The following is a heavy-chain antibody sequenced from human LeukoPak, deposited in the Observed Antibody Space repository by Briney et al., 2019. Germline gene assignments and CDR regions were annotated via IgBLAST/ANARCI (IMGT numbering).Heavy chain of an antibody. CDR1: GYSFTSYA. D-gene: IGHD3-10*01. V-gene: IGHV1-3*01. CDR2: INAGNGNT. Sequence: ASVTVSCTASGYSFTSYAMHWVRQAPGQRLEWMGWINAGNGNTKYSQKFQGRVTITRDTSASTAYMELSSLRSEGTAVYYCARVRSGSGSYYNVPYYHGMDVWGQGTTVTVSS. CDR3: ARVRSGSGSYYNVPYYHGMDV. J-gene: IGHJ6*02.